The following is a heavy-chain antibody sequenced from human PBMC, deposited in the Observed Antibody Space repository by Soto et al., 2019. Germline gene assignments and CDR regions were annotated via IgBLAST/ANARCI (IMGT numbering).Heavy chain of an antibody. Sequence: GGSLRLFCAASGFNFSSYAMGWVRQGPGKGLEWVAVVSIGGSTHYADSVRGRFTISRDNSKNTLSLQMNSLTAEDTAVYFCAKRRGAGGHFDYWGQGALVTVSS. CDR1: GFNFSSYA. CDR2: VSIGGST. V-gene: IGHV3-23*01. CDR3: AKRRGAGGHFDY. J-gene: IGHJ4*02. D-gene: IGHD2-15*01.